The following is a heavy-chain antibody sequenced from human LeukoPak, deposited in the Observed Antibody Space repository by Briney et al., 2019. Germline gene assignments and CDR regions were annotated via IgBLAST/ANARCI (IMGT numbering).Heavy chain of an antibody. D-gene: IGHD6-19*01. CDR1: GDSINSASYH. J-gene: IGHJ4*02. V-gene: IGHV4-61*02. Sequence: SQTLSLTCTVSGDSINSASYHWTWIRQPAGKGLEWIGRVSTSGSTNYNPSLKSRVTISVDTSKNQFSLMLTSVTAADTATYYCARETSLAGFASGLGFNYWGQGILVTVSS. CDR3: ARETSLAGFASGLGFNY. CDR2: VSTSGST.